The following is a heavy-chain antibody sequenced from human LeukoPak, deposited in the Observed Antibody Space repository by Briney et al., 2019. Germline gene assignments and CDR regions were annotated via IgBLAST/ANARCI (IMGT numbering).Heavy chain of an antibody. Sequence: GGSLRLFCAASGFTFSSYAMSWVRQAPGKGLEWVSAISGSGGSTYYADSVKGRFTISRDNSKNTLYLQMNSLRAEDTAVYYCAKHEGDYYGSGSHHDYWGQGTLVTVSS. CDR3: AKHEGDYYGSGSHHDY. J-gene: IGHJ4*02. CDR1: GFTFSSYA. D-gene: IGHD3-10*01. V-gene: IGHV3-23*01. CDR2: ISGSGGST.